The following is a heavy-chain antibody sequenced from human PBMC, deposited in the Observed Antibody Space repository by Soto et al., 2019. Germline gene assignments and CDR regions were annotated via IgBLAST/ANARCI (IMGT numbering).Heavy chain of an antibody. CDR3: ARAGIAARNKQPNWFDP. V-gene: IGHV4-31*03. CDR2: IYYSGST. CDR1: GGSISSGGYY. Sequence: QVQLQESGPGLVKPSQTLSLTCTVSGGSISSGGYYWSWIRQHPGKGLEWIGYIYYSGSTYYNPSLQSRVTISVDTSKNQFSLKLSSVTAADTAVYYCARAGIAARNKQPNWFDPWGQGTLVTVSS. D-gene: IGHD6-6*01. J-gene: IGHJ5*02.